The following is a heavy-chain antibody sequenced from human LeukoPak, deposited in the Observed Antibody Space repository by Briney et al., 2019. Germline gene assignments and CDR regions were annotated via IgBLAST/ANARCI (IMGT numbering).Heavy chain of an antibody. CDR2: ISSSSSYI. CDR1: GFTFSIYA. V-gene: IGHV3-21*01. Sequence: GGSLRLSCAASGFTFSIYAMNWVRQAPGKELEWVSSISSSSSYIYYADSMKGRFTISRDDAKNSLYLQMSSLRAEDTAVYYCARGTDITATGSDFWGQGTLVTVSS. CDR3: ARGTDITATGSDF. J-gene: IGHJ4*02. D-gene: IGHD6-13*01.